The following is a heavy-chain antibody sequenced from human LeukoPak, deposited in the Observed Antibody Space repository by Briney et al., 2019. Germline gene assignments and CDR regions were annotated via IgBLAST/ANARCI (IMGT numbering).Heavy chain of an antibody. V-gene: IGHV4-59*08. CDR2: IYYSGST. CDR1: GGSISSYY. J-gene: IGHJ6*02. CDR3: ARLNSRGYSYQHIPYCYGTDV. Sequence: SETETLNCTVSGGSISSYYWSWTRQPPGKGLEWIGYIYYSGSTNYNPSLKSRVTISVDTSKNQFSLKLSSVTAADTAVYYCARLNSRGYSYQHIPYCYGTDVWGQGTSVTVSS. D-gene: IGHD5-18*01.